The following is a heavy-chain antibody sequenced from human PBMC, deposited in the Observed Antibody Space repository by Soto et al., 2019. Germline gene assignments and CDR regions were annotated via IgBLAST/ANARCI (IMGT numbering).Heavy chain of an antibody. CDR3: ARAPGLAVAHLDN. D-gene: IGHD6-19*01. J-gene: IGHJ4*02. V-gene: IGHV4-59*02. CDR2: IFHSGSS. CDR1: GGSVTGFY. Sequence: QVQLQESGPGLVKPSETLSVTCTVSGGSVTGFYWSWIRQPPGKGLEWIGYIFHSGSSNYNPSLKSRVTISVDTSKSQISVRLTSVIAADTAGYYCARAPGLAVAHLDNWGQGTLVTVSS.